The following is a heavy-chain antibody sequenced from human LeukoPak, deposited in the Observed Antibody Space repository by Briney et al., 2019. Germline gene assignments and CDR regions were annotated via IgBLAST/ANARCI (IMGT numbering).Heavy chain of an antibody. CDR2: INPSGGST. CDR3: ARVGATYSGDP. D-gene: IGHD1-26*01. Sequence: ASVKVSCKASGGTFSSYAISWVRQAPGQGLEWMGIINPSGGSTSYAQKFQGRVTMTRDMSTSTVYMELSSLRSEDTAVYYCARVGATYSGDPWGQGTLVTVSS. CDR1: GGTFSSYA. V-gene: IGHV1-46*01. J-gene: IGHJ5*02.